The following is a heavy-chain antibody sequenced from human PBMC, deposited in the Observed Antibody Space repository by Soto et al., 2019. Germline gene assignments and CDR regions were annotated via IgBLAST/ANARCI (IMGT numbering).Heavy chain of an antibody. CDR2: ISYSGST. V-gene: IGHV4-30-4*01. CDR3: ASAPTNFYDTSGYFGIHY. D-gene: IGHD3-22*01. Sequence: SETLSLTCTVSGGSISSGDYYWIWIRQPPGKGLEWIGYISYSGSTYYNPSLKSRLTISVDTSKNHFSLRLSSVTAADTAVYYCASAPTNFYDTSGYFGIHYWGQGTLVTVSS. CDR1: GGSISSGDYY. J-gene: IGHJ4*02.